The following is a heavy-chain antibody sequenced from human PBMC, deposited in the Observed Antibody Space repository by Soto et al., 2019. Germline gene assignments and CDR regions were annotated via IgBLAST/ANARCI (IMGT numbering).Heavy chain of an antibody. CDR2: ISSTGMKE. Sequence: QVQLVESGGGVVQPGRSLSLSCAASGFSFSDYPMHWVRQAPGKGLEWVASISSTGMKEYYGDSVKGRLTISRDTSKNTFYLQMSSLRAEDTAVYYCARESWYSDSSGNYYSNYFDSWGQGTLVTVSS. V-gene: IGHV3-30*04. CDR1: GFSFSDYP. CDR3: ARESWYSDSSGNYYSNYFDS. J-gene: IGHJ4*02. D-gene: IGHD3-22*01.